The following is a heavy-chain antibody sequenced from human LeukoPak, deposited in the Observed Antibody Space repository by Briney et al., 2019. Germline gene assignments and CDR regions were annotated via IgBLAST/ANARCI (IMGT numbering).Heavy chain of an antibody. V-gene: IGHV1-69*13. Sequence: GASVKVSCKASGGTFSSYAINWVRQAPGQGLEWMGGIIPIFGTANYAQKFQGRVTITADEPTSTASMELSSLRFEDTAVYFCARDYYLGAYGMDVWGQGTTVTVSS. CDR2: IIPIFGTA. D-gene: IGHD3-22*01. CDR1: GGTFSSYA. J-gene: IGHJ6*02. CDR3: ARDYYLGAYGMDV.